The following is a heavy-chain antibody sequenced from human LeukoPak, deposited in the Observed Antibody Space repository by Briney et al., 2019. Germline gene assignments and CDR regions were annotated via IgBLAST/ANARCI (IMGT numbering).Heavy chain of an antibody. CDR1: GGSISSGGYY. CDR3: ARGSGSSYFDL. D-gene: IGHD1-26*01. CDR2: IYYSGST. J-gene: IGHJ4*02. Sequence: SETLSLTCTVSGGSISSGGYYWGWLRQHPGTGLEWIGYIYYSGSTNYNPSLRSRLTISVDTSKNQFSLKLSSVTAADTAVYYCARGSGSSYFDLWGQGTLVTVSS. V-gene: IGHV4-61*08.